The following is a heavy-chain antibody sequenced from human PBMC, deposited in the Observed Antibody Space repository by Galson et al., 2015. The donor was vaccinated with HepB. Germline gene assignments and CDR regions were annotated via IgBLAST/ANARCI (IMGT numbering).Heavy chain of an antibody. CDR3: AKAGIAAAGIDY. V-gene: IGHV1-2*06. D-gene: IGHD6-13*01. J-gene: IGHJ4*02. Sequence: SVKVSCKASGYTFTGYSMHWVRMAPGQGLEWMGRINPNSGGTEYAQKFQGRVTMTRDTSISTAYMELSRLTSDDTAVYYCAKAGIAAAGIDYWGQGTLVTVSS. CDR1: GYTFTGYS. CDR2: INPNSGGT.